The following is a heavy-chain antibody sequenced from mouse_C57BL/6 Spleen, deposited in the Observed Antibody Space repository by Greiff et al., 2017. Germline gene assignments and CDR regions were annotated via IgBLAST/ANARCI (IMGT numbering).Heavy chain of an antibody. D-gene: IGHD1-1*01. Sequence: QVQLQQSGAELVKPGASVKISCKASGYAFSSYWMNWVKQRPGKGLEWIGQIYPGDGDTNYNGKFKGKATLTADKSSSTTYMQLSSLTSEDSAVYFCASWGYGSSYDYAMDYWGQGTSVTVSS. J-gene: IGHJ4*01. CDR1: GYAFSSYW. V-gene: IGHV1-80*01. CDR2: IYPGDGDT. CDR3: ASWGYGSSYDYAMDY.